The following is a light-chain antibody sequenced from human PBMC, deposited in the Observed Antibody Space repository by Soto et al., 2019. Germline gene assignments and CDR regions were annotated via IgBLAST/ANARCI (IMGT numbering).Light chain of an antibody. Sequence: DIQMTQSPSSLSASVGDRVTITCRASQGISSFLAWFHQKPGKAPRSLIYLASTLQSGVPSTFSGSGSGTHFTLTITSLQPEDFGTYYCQQYSSYPYTFGQGTKLEI. J-gene: IGKJ2*01. CDR3: QQYSSYPYT. CDR1: QGISSF. CDR2: LAS. V-gene: IGKV1-16*01.